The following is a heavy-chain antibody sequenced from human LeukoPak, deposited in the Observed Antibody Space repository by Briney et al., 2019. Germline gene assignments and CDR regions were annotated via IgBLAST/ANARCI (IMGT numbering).Heavy chain of an antibody. CDR3: PKYISSCS. V-gene: IGHV3-23*01. CDR1: GFTFCRYA. J-gene: IGHJ5*02. Sequence: GGSLRLSCTASGFTFCRYAMNGARQAPGKGLEWVSGIGAGGTFTYYADSVKGRFTISRDNSNNTLFLLMNSLRAEDTAVYYCPKYISSCSWGQGTLVTVSS. D-gene: IGHD6-19*01. CDR2: IGAGGTFT.